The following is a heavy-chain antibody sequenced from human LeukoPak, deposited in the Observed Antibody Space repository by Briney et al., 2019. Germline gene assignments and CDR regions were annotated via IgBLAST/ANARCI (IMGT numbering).Heavy chain of an antibody. CDR1: GGSFSGYY. V-gene: IGHV4-34*01. Sequence: SETLSLTCAVYGGSFSGYYWSWIRQPPGKGLEWIGEINHSGSTNYNPSLKSRVTISVDTSENQFSLKLSSVTAADTAVYYCARGSHSSGWYRSYYYYGMDVWGQGTTVTVSS. J-gene: IGHJ6*02. D-gene: IGHD6-19*01. CDR2: INHSGST. CDR3: ARGSHSSGWYRSYYYYGMDV.